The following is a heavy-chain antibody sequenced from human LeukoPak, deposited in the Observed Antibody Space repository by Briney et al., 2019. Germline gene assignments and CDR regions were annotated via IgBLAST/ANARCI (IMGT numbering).Heavy chain of an antibody. Sequence: ASVKVSCKASGYTFTTYAMHWVRQAPGQRLEWMGWIDAGNGNTKYSQEFQDRVTMTRNTSISTAYMELSSLRSEDTAVYYCARGGSGWYDAFDIWGQGTMVTVSS. CDR2: IDAGNGNT. CDR3: ARGGSGWYDAFDI. D-gene: IGHD6-19*01. J-gene: IGHJ3*02. V-gene: IGHV1-3*03. CDR1: GYTFTTYA.